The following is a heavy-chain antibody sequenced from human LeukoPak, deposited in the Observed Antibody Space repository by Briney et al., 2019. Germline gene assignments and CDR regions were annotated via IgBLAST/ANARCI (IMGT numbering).Heavy chain of an antibody. V-gene: IGHV3-74*01. CDR2: INSDGRNT. Sequence: PGGSLRLSCAASGFTFSTYWMHWVRQAPGKGLVWVSGINSDGRNTNYADSAKGRFTISRDNAKNTLYLQMNSLRAEDTAVYYCVKLSIIGVDYWGQGALVTVSS. J-gene: IGHJ4*02. CDR1: GFTFSTYW. CDR3: VKLSIIGVDY. D-gene: IGHD2/OR15-2a*01.